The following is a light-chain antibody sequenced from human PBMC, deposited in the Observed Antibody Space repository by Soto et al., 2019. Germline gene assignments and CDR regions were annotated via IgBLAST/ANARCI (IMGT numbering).Light chain of an antibody. CDR2: GAT. CDR1: QNINGSY. V-gene: IGKV3-20*01. Sequence: EIVLTQSPGTLSLSPGERATLSCGASQNINGSYLTWYQQKPGKATRLLIYGATSRATDIPDRFSGRGSRTYFTLTFSILEPEDFAVYYCQQYGTSITFGQGTRLEIK. J-gene: IGKJ5*01. CDR3: QQYGTSIT.